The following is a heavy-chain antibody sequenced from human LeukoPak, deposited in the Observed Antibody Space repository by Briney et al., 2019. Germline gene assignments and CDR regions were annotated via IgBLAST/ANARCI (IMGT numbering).Heavy chain of an antibody. CDR1: GGSISSYY. J-gene: IGHJ4*02. D-gene: IGHD5-24*01. CDR3: ARGRGDGYLDY. Sequence: PSETLSLTCTVSGGSISSYYWSWIRQPPGKGLEWIGYIYYSGSTNYNPSLKSRVTISVDTSKNQFSLKLSSVTAADTAVHYCARGRGDGYLDYWGQGTLVTVSS. CDR2: IYYSGST. V-gene: IGHV4-59*01.